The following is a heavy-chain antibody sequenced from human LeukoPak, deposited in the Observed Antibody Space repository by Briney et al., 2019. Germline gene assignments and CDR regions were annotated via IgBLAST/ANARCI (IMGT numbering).Heavy chain of an antibody. CDR3: AKSPGTTGWFDP. J-gene: IGHJ5*02. Sequence: GGSLRLSCAASGFTFNDHAMYWVRQAPGKGLEWVSGISGSGATIYYADSVKGRFTISRDNSKNTLYLQMNSLRAEDTAVYYCAKSPGTTGWFDPWGQGTLVTVSS. CDR1: GFTFNDHA. D-gene: IGHD1-1*01. V-gene: IGHV3-23*01. CDR2: ISGSGATI.